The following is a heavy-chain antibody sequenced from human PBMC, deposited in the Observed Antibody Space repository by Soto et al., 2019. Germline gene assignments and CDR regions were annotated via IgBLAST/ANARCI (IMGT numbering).Heavy chain of an antibody. CDR2: ISGSGGST. CDR1: GFTFSSYA. V-gene: IGHV3-23*01. CDR3: AKDGIYDGTINY. J-gene: IGHJ4*02. D-gene: IGHD1-1*01. Sequence: GESLKISCAASGFTFSSYAMSWVRQAPGKGLEWVSAISGSGGSTYYADSVKGRFTISRDNSKNTLYLQMNSLRAEDTAVYYCAKDGIYDGTINYWGQGTLVTVSS.